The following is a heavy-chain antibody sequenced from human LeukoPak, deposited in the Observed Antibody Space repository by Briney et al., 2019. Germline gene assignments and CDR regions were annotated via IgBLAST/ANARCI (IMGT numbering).Heavy chain of an antibody. CDR2: ISGSGGST. Sequence: GGSLRLSCAASGFTFSSYAMSWVRQAPGKGLEWVSAISGSGGSTYYADSGKGRFTISRDNAKNTLYLQMNSLRAEDTAMYYCARTNFFFDSWGQGTLVAVSS. CDR3: ARTNFFFDS. D-gene: IGHD1-7*01. J-gene: IGHJ4*02. V-gene: IGHV3-23*01. CDR1: GFTFSSYA.